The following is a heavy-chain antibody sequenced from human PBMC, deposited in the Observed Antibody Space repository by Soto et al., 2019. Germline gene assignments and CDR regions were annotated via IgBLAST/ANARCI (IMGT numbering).Heavy chain of an antibody. CDR1: GFTFSSYG. CDR2: ISYDGSNK. J-gene: IGHJ4*02. CDR3: AKAKYYYDSSGPVGY. V-gene: IGHV3-30*18. D-gene: IGHD3-22*01. Sequence: PGGSLRLSCAASGFTFSSYGMHWVRQAPGKGLEWVAVISYDGSNKYYADSVKGRFTISRDNSKNTLYLQMNSLRAEDTAVYYCAKAKYYYDSSGPVGYWGQGTLVTVSS.